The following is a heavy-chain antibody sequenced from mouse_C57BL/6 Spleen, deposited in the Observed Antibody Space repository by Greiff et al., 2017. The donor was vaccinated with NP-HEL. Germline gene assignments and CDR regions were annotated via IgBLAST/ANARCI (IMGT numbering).Heavy chain of an antibody. J-gene: IGHJ1*03. CDR2: IYPGSGST. Sequence: VQLQQSGAELEKPGASVKMSCKASGYTFTSYWITWVKQRPGQGLEWIGDIYPGSGSTNYNEKFKSKATLTVDTSSSTAYMQLSSLTSEDSAVYYCARGELGRDWYFDVWGTGTTVTVSS. CDR1: GYTFTSYW. D-gene: IGHD4-1*01. V-gene: IGHV1-55*01. CDR3: ARGELGRDWYFDV.